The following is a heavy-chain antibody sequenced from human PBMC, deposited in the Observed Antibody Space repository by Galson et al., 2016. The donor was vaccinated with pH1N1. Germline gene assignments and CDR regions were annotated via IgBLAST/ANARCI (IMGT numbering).Heavy chain of an antibody. CDR2: IDWDDDK. J-gene: IGHJ4*02. CDR3: ARISGYYDRTGQYIPRSFDY. CDR1: GFSLNTDGMC. Sequence: PALVKPTQTLTLTCSFSGFSLNTDGMCVNWIRQPPGKALEWLARIDWDDDKFYTPSLKTRLTISKDSSKNQVVLTMTNMDPVDTATYYCARISGYYDRTGQYIPRSFDYWGQGTPVSVSS. D-gene: IGHD3-22*01. V-gene: IGHV2-70*17.